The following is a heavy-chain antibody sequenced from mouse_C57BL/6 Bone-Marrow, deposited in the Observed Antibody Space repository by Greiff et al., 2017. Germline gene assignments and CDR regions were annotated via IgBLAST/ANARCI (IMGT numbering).Heavy chain of an antibody. CDR1: GYAFSSSW. V-gene: IGHV1-82*01. CDR3: ARSYYYGSSYRFFNYAMDY. J-gene: IGHJ4*01. CDR2: IYPGDGDT. Sequence: QVQLQQSGPELVKPGASVKISCKASGYAFSSSWMNWVKQRPGKGLEWIGRIYPGDGDTNYNGKFKGKATLTADKSSSTAYMQLSSLTSEDSAVYFCARSYYYGSSYRFFNYAMDYWGQGTSVTVSS. D-gene: IGHD1-1*01.